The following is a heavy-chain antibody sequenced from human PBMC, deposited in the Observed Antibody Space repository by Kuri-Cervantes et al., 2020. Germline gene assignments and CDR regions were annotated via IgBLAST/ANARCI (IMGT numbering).Heavy chain of an antibody. CDR3: TTDSLSGGWYVVFDY. V-gene: IGHV3-7*03. D-gene: IGHD6-19*01. CDR1: GFTFSSYW. Sequence: GESLKISCAASGFTFSSYWMSWVRQAPGKGLEWVANIKQDGSEKYYVDSVKGRFTISRDNAKNSLYLQMNSLRAEDTAVYYCTTDSLSGGWYVVFDYWGQGTLVTVSS. CDR2: IKQDGSEK. J-gene: IGHJ4*02.